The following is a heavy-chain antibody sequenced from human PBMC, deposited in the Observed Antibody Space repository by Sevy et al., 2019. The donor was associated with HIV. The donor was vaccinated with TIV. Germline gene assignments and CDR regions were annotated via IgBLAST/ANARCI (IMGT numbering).Heavy chain of an antibody. Sequence: ASVKVSCKASGYTFTDDYLHWVRQVPGLGLEWMGRVYPNSGGTNYARKFQGRVTMTRDTSISTAYMELSRRGFDDTAVYYCARERGGGTTNAGMDVWGQGTTVTVSS. D-gene: IGHD1-7*01. CDR2: VYPNSGGT. J-gene: IGHJ6*02. V-gene: IGHV1-2*06. CDR3: ARERGGGTTNAGMDV. CDR1: GYTFTDDY.